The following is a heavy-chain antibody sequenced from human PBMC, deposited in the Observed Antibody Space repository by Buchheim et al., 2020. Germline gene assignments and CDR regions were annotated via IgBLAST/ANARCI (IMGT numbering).Heavy chain of an antibody. J-gene: IGHJ5*02. CDR2: INHTGST. Sequence: QVQLQQWGAGLLKPSETLSLNCAVYGGSFSRSSWSWIRQTPGKGLEWIGEINHTGSTNYNPSLKSRVTISVDRSKNQFSLKLTSVTAADTAVYYCAVTTRGDFWSWGWFDPWGQGTL. D-gene: IGHD3-3*01. V-gene: IGHV4-34*02. CDR3: AVTTRGDFWSWGWFDP. CDR1: GGSFSRSS.